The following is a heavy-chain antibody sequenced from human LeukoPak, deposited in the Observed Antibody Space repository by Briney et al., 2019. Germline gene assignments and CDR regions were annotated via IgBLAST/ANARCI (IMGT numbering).Heavy chain of an antibody. CDR2: ISTSGDGT. J-gene: IGHJ5*01. Sequence: GGSLRLSCVASGGFAFSSFVLSWVRQAPGKGLEWVSVISTSGDGTYYADSVKGRFTISRDNSKNTVYLQMNRLRAEDTAVYYCANTRGNTVPYNWFDSWGQGTLVTVSS. D-gene: IGHD2-2*01. CDR1: GGFAFSSFV. V-gene: IGHV3-23*01. CDR3: ANTRGNTVPYNWFDS.